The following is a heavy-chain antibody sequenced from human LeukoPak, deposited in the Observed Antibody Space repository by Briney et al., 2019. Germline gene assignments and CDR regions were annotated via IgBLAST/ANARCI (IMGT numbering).Heavy chain of an antibody. CDR3: AKDIFGGDYGDYVFVY. D-gene: IGHD4-17*01. J-gene: IGHJ4*02. V-gene: IGHV3-74*01. CDR1: GFTFSSYW. Sequence: PGGSLRLSCAASGFTFSSYWMHWVRQAPGKGLVWVSRINSDGSSTSYADSVKGRFTISRDNAKNTLYLQMNSLRAEDTAVYYCAKDIFGGDYGDYVFVYWGQGTLVTVSS. CDR2: INSDGSST.